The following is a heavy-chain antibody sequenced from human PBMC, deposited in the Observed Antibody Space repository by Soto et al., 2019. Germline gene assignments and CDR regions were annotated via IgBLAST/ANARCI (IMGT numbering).Heavy chain of an antibody. D-gene: IGHD2-2*01. Sequence: SETLSLTCTVSAGSLSSYYWSWIRQPPGKGLEWIAYTYYTGSTYYNPSLKSRVTISVDRSNNQFSLKLSSVTAADTAVYYCARVPDRWGQGTLVTVSS. J-gene: IGHJ5*02. V-gene: IGHV4-59*12. CDR1: AGSLSSYY. CDR2: TYYTGST. CDR3: ARVPDR.